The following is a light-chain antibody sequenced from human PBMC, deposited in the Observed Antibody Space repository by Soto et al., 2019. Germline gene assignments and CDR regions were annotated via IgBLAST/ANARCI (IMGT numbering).Light chain of an antibody. CDR2: DAS. CDR3: QQYGSSPTWT. J-gene: IGKJ1*01. V-gene: IGKV3-11*01. Sequence: EIVFTQAPATLSLSPVEIATLSCRASQSVSSYLAWYQQKPGQAPRLLLYDASNRATGIPARFSGSGSGTDFTLTISSLETQDFAVYYCQQYGSSPTWTFGQGTKVDIK. CDR1: QSVSSY.